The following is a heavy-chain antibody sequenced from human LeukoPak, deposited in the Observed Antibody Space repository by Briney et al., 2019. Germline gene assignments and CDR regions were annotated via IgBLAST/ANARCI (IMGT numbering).Heavy chain of an antibody. CDR1: GFTFSSYA. J-gene: IGHJ3*02. V-gene: IGHV3-64*01. CDR3: ARGRPFDI. Sequence: QPGGSLRLSCAASGFTFSSYAMHWVRQAPGKGLEYVSAISSNGGSTYYANSVKGRFTISRDNSKNTLYLQMGSLGAEDMAVYYCARGRPFDIWGRGTMVTVSS. CDR2: ISSNGGST.